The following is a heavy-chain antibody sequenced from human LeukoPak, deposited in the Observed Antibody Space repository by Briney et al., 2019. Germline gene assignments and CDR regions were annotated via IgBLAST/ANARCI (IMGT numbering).Heavy chain of an antibody. V-gene: IGHV4-30-2*01. D-gene: IGHD6-13*01. CDR2: IYHSGST. J-gene: IGHJ2*01. Sequence: PSGTLSLTCAVSGGSISSGGYSWSWIRQPPGKGLEWIGYIYHSGSTYYNPSLKSRVTISVDRSKNQFSLKLSSVTAADTAVYYCARGRYSSSWYLPGGYFDLWGRGTLVTVSS. CDR3: ARGRYSSSWYLPGGYFDL. CDR1: GGSISSGGYS.